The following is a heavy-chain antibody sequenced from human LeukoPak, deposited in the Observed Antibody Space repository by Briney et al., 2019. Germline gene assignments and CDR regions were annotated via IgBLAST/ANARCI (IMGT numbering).Heavy chain of an antibody. V-gene: IGHV4-59*01. Sequence: SETLSLTCTVSGGSISSYYWSWIRQPPGKGLEWIGYIYYSGSTNYNPSLKSRVTISVDTSKNQFSLKLSSVTAADTAVYYCARTVSSGWTSYYMDVWGKGTTVTVPS. J-gene: IGHJ6*03. D-gene: IGHD6-19*01. CDR2: IYYSGST. CDR1: GGSISSYY. CDR3: ARTVSSGWTSYYMDV.